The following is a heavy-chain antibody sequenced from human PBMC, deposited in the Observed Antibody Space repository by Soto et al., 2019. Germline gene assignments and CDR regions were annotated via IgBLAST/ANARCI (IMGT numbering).Heavy chain of an antibody. V-gene: IGHV3-21*05. Sequence: PGGSLRLSCGASGFTFSSCAMSWVRQAPGKGLEWVSYISSSGSYTNYADSVKGRFTISRDNAKNTLYLQMNSLSAEDTAEYYCARPRVTYGVDVWGQGTTVTVSS. CDR1: GFTFSSCA. CDR3: ARPRVTYGVDV. CDR2: ISSSGSYT. J-gene: IGHJ6*02.